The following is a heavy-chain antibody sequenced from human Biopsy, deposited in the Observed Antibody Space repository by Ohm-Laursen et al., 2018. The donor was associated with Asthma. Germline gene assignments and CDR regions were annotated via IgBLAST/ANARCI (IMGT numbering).Heavy chain of an antibody. CDR3: ARCQVGYSSGWSLLLKKIYYAGMDV. D-gene: IGHD6-19*01. CDR2: IMTVFGTT. Sequence: SVSASCPAPGGTFSNFAISWARQAPGHGLEWLGGIMTVFGTTNYAQKFQGRVTLTADESTSTAYMEVTSLRSEDTAIYYRARCQVGYSSGWSLLLKKIYYAGMDVWGQGTAVTVSS. V-gene: IGHV1-69*13. CDR1: GGTFSNFA. J-gene: IGHJ6*02.